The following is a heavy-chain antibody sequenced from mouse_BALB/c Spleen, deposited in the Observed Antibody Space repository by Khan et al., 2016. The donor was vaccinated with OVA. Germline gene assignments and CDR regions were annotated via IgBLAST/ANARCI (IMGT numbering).Heavy chain of an antibody. CDR2: VSTGGGYT. Sequence: EVELVESGGDLMKPGGSLKLSCAASGFTFSTYGMSWVRQTPDKRLEWVATVSTGGGYTYYPDSVKGRFTISRDNAKNTLYLQMSSLKSEDTAMFYCARLAYYYDSEGFAYWGQGTLVTVSA. CDR3: ARLAYYYDSEGFAY. J-gene: IGHJ3*01. D-gene: IGHD1-1*01. CDR1: GFTFSTYG. V-gene: IGHV5-6*01.